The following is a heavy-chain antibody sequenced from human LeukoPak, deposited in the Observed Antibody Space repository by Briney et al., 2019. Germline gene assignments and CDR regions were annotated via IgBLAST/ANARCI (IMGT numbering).Heavy chain of an antibody. CDR2: IWS. CDR1: GFTFNTYA. CDR3: ARAAPRHYQLLRFSYNWFDP. Sequence: GGSLRLSCAASGFTFNTYAMNWVRQAPGKGLEWVAVIWSVKGRFTISRGNSKNTLYLQMNSLRAEDTAVYYCARAAPRHYQLLRFSYNWFDPWGQGTLVTVSS. J-gene: IGHJ5*02. V-gene: IGHV3-33*08. D-gene: IGHD2-2*01.